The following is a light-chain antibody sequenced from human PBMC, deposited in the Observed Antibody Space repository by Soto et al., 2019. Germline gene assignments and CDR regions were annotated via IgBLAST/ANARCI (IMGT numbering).Light chain of an antibody. J-gene: IGKJ1*01. V-gene: IGKV3-20*01. CDR3: QQYGRSPWT. CDR2: GAS. CDR1: QRVTDGY. Sequence: EIVLTQSPGTLSLSPRERATLSCRASQRVTDGYVAWYQQKPGQAPRLLIYGASNRATGIPDRFSGSGSAGTDFTLTISRLEPEDFTVNYCQQYGRSPWTFGQGTKLEIK.